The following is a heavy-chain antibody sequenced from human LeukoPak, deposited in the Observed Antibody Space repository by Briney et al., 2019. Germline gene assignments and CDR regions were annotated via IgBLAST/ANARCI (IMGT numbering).Heavy chain of an antibody. D-gene: IGHD1-26*01. V-gene: IGHV4-4*02. CDR1: GGSISGTNW. Sequence: SETLSLTCGVSGGSISGTNWWSWLRPPPGQGLEGIGEISLRGLTNYNPSLRSRLTISIDESKNQVSLNLNSVTAADTAVYYCSRESGPFSPFGFWGQGTLVSVHS. J-gene: IGHJ4*02. CDR3: SRESGPFSPFGF. CDR2: ISLRGLT.